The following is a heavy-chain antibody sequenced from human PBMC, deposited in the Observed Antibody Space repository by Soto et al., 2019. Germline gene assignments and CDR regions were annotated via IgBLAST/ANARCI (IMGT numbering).Heavy chain of an antibody. D-gene: IGHD5-18*01. J-gene: IGHJ4*02. CDR1: GFTFSSYA. CDR2: ISYDGSNK. V-gene: IGHV3-30-3*01. Sequence: GGSLRLSCAASGFTFSSYAMRWVRQAPGKGLEWVAVISYDGSNKYYADSVKGRFTISRDNSKNTLYLQMNSLRAEDTAVYYFARDRDTAMVAFYYWAQRTLVTGSS. CDR3: ARDRDTAMVAFYY.